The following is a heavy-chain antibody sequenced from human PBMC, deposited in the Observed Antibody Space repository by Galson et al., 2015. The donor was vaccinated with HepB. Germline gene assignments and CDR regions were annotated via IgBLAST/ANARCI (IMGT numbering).Heavy chain of an antibody. CDR3: AKDPSVYSGYNYGFDI. V-gene: IGHV3-9*01. D-gene: IGHD5-12*01. J-gene: IGHJ3*02. CDR1: RFSFGDYA. CDR2: IGWNSGAI. Sequence: SLRLSCAASRFSFGDYAMHWVRQAPGKGLEWVSGIGWNSGAIGYADSVKGRFTISRDNAKNSLYLQMNSLRVEDTALYYCAKDPSVYSGYNYGFDIWGQGTMVTVSS.